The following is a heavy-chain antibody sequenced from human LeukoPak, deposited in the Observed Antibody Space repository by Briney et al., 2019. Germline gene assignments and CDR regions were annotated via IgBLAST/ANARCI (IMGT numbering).Heavy chain of an antibody. D-gene: IGHD1-1*01. CDR3: ARGSINWNDGWFDP. Sequence: ASVKVSCKASGYTFTSHYMHWVRQAPGQGLEWMGLINPTGSSTGCAQKFQGRVTITADESTSTAYMELSSLRSEDTAVYYCARGSINWNDGWFDPWGQGTLVTVSS. V-gene: IGHV1-46*01. J-gene: IGHJ5*02. CDR2: INPTGSST. CDR1: GYTFTSHY.